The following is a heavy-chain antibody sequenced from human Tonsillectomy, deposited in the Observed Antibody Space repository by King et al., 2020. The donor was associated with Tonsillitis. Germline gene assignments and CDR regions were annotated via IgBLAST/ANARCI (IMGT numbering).Heavy chain of an antibody. CDR3: ARQNNIAVAGTELGY. Sequence: QLQESGPGLVKPSETLSLTCTVSGGSISSSRYYWGWIRQPPGKGLEWIGSIYYSGSTYYNPSLKSRVTISVDTSKNQFSLKLSSVTAADTAVYYCARQNNIAVAGTELGYWGQGTLVTVSS. CDR2: IYYSGST. J-gene: IGHJ4*02. CDR1: GGSISSSRYY. V-gene: IGHV4-39*07. D-gene: IGHD6-19*01.